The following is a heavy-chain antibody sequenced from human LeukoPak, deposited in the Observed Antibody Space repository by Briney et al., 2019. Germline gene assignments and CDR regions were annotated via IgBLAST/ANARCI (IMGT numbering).Heavy chain of an antibody. D-gene: IGHD3-10*01. CDR1: EFDFSSHA. CDR2: ISISGSKT. Sequence: QAGGSLRLSCAASEFDFSSHAMTWVRQAPGKGLEWVSAISISGSKTYYADSVKGRFTISRDNSKNTLYLQMNSLRAEDTAVYYCARFYGSGGNHRYYLGSWGQGTLVTVSS. J-gene: IGHJ4*02. CDR3: ARFYGSGGNHRYYLGS. V-gene: IGHV3-23*01.